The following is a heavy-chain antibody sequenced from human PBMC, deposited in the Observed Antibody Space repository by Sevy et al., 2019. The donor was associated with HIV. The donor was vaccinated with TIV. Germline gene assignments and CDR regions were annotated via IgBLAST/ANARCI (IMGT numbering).Heavy chain of an antibody. CDR3: AREGCTRPHDY. D-gene: IGHD2-8*01. CDR2: LSFGCGKI. Sequence: GGSLRLSCAVSGFNFNIYSMSWVRQAPGKGLEWVSTLSFGCGKINYADSVKGRFIISRDDSKNTLYPQMNSLRAEDTAVYFCAREGCTRPHDYWGQGTLVTVS. V-gene: IGHV3-23*01. J-gene: IGHJ4*02. CDR1: GFNFNIYS.